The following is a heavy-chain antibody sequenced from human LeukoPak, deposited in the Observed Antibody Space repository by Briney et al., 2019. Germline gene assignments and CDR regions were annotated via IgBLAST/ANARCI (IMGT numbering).Heavy chain of an antibody. CDR2: ISGSGGST. J-gene: IGHJ4*02. CDR3: ARGGELKGDVYYFDY. Sequence: GGSLRLSCAASGFTFSSYAMSWVRQAPGKGLEWVSAISGSGGSTYYADSVKGRFTISRENAKNSLYLQMNSLRAGDTAVYYCARGGELKGDVYYFDYWGQGTLVTVSS. CDR1: GFTFSSYA. D-gene: IGHD1-7*01. V-gene: IGHV3-23*01.